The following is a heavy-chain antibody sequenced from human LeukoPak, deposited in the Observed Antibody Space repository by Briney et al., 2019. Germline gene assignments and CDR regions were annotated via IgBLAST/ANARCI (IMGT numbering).Heavy chain of an antibody. CDR1: GYTLTELS. Sequence: ASVKVSCKVSGYTLTELSMHWVRQAPGKGLEWMGGFDPEDGETIYAQKFQGRVTMTEDTSTDTAYMELSSLRSEDTAVYYCATPGCSSTSCYHPHCYYYMDVWGKGTTVTVS. V-gene: IGHV1-24*01. CDR3: ATPGCSSTSCYHPHCYYYMDV. D-gene: IGHD2-2*01. J-gene: IGHJ6*03. CDR2: FDPEDGET.